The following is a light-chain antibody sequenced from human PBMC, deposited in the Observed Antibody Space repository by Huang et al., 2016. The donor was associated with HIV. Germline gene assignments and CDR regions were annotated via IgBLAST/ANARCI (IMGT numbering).Light chain of an antibody. CDR1: RGVARD. CDR3: ECVEF. Sequence: IQLSQSPSSLAVSVGDTVAISCRASRGVARDLHSYQQKPGRPPRLLIESASTLAGGVPDRGSGGGFDTLFALTMRGVHAEDIGSYFCECVEFFGPGTRL. V-gene: IGKV1-39*02. J-gene: IGKJ5*01. CDR2: SAS.